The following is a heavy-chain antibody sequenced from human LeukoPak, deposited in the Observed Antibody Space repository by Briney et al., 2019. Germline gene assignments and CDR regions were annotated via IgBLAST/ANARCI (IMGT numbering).Heavy chain of an antibody. CDR1: GGSISSSSYY. D-gene: IGHD3-10*01. CDR2: IYYSGST. Sequence: SETLSLTCTVSGGSISSSSYYWGWIRQPPGKGLEWIGIIYYSGSTYYNPSLKSRVTISVDTSKNQFSLKLSSVTAADTAVYYCARGGGSGASHGDYYYYYMDVWGKGTTVTVSS. V-gene: IGHV4-39*07. J-gene: IGHJ6*03. CDR3: ARGGGSGASHGDYYYYYMDV.